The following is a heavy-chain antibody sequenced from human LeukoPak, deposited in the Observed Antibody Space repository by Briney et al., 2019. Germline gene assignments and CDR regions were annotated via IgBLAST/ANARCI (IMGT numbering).Heavy chain of an antibody. V-gene: IGHV3-33*06. CDR1: GFSFSKYA. Sequence: ARSLRLSCAASGFSFSKYAMHWVRQAPGKGLEWVAVIWFDGRQTFYADSVKGRFTISRGNSKNTLYLQMNSLRAEDTALYYCVKDRTVAGTDARYYFDYWGQGTLVTVSS. J-gene: IGHJ4*02. CDR3: VKDRTVAGTDARYYFDY. CDR2: IWFDGRQT. D-gene: IGHD6-19*01.